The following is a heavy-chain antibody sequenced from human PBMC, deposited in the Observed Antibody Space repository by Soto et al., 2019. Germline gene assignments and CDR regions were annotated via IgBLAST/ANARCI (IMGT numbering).Heavy chain of an antibody. D-gene: IGHD2-2*01. CDR3: ATKAPEIVPAVSPYYYGMDV. J-gene: IGHJ6*02. CDR1: GFTFSSYA. Sequence: GGSLRLSCAASGFTFSSYAMSWVRQAPGKGLEWVSAISGSGGSTYYADSVKGRFTISRDDSKNTLYLQMNSLRAEDTAVYYCATKAPEIVPAVSPYYYGMDVWGQGTTVTVSS. V-gene: IGHV3-23*01. CDR2: ISGSGGST.